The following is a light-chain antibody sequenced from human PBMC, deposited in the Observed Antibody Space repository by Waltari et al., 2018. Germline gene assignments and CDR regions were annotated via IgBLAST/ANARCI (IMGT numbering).Light chain of an antibody. Sequence: CTASQSFSRYLAWYQQSAGQAPVRRIYAASTRATGIPDRFSGSGYGTDFTLTISRLEPEDFALYYCQNHERLPATFGQGTKVEIK. J-gene: IGKJ1*01. V-gene: IGKV3-11*01. CDR2: AAS. CDR3: QNHERLPAT. CDR1: QSFSRY.